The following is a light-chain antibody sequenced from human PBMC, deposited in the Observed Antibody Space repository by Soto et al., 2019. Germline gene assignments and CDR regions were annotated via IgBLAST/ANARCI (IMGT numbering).Light chain of an antibody. CDR2: WAS. V-gene: IGKV4-1*01. J-gene: IGKJ5*01. CDR3: QQYFITPIT. Sequence: DIVMTQSPDSLAVSLGERATINCKSSQSVLYSSSNKNLLTWYQQKPGQPPKRLIYWASTREAGVPDRFSGSGSGTDFTLTISSLQAEDVAVYYCQQYFITPITFGQGTRLEIK. CDR1: QSVLYSSSNKNL.